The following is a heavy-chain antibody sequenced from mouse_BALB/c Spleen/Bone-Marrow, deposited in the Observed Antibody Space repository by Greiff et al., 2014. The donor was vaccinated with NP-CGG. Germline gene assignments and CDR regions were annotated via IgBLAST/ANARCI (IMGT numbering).Heavy chain of an antibody. CDR1: GNTFTSYD. J-gene: IGHJ1*01. Sequence: QVHVKQSGVELVKPGASVKLSCKASGNTFTSYDINWVRQRPEQGLEWVGWIFPGDSTTKCNEKFKGKATLSTDKSSSTVHMQLSRLTSEDSAVYFCVRSRLRDWYFDVWGAGTTVTISS. CDR2: IFPGDSTT. D-gene: IGHD1-2*01. V-gene: IGHV1S56*01. CDR3: VRSRLRDWYFDV.